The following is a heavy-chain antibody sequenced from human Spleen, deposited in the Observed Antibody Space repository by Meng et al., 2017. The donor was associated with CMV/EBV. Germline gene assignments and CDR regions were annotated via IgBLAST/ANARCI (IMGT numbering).Heavy chain of an antibody. V-gene: IGHV3-74*01. Sequence: GGSLRLSCAASGFTLRSSWMHWVRQAPGKGLMWVSRIKSDGSVTSYADSVKGRFTISRDDAKNTLYLQMNSLRAEDTAVYYCARDWVADDYYYYGMDVWGQGTTVTVSS. CDR1: GFTLRSSW. D-gene: IGHD2-15*01. J-gene: IGHJ6*02. CDR3: ARDWVADDYYYYGMDV. CDR2: IKSDGSVT.